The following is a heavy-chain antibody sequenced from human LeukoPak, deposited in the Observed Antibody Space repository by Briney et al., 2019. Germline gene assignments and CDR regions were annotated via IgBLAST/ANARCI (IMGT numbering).Heavy chain of an antibody. CDR3: ARGGRGTYLNDY. V-gene: IGHV3-74*01. J-gene: IGHJ4*02. Sequence: PGGSLRLSCAASGFTFSSYWMHWVRQAPGKGLVWVSRIKFDESATNYADSVKGRFTISGDNDRNTVYLQMNSLRGEDTAVYYCARGGRGTYLNDYWGQGTLVTVSS. CDR1: GFTFSSYW. CDR2: IKFDESAT. D-gene: IGHD1-26*01.